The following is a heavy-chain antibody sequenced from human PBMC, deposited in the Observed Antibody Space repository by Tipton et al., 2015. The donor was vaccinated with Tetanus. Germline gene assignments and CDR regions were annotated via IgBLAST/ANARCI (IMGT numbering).Heavy chain of an antibody. Sequence: TLSLTCNVTGALLTTGGYSWGWIRQPPGQGLEWIGYIYQTGSTYFNPSLRSRLTMSFKMSKNQFSLRLTSVTAADTAVYYCARGLPREPFYFDYWGQGKQVIVSS. V-gene: IGHV4-30-2*01. J-gene: IGHJ4*02. CDR2: IYQTGST. D-gene: IGHD1-26*01. CDR1: GALLTTGGYS. CDR3: ARGLPREPFYFDY.